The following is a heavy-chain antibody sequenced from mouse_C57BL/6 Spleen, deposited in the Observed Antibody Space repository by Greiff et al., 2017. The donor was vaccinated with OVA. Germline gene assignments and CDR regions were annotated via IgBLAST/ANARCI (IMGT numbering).Heavy chain of an antibody. Sequence: VQLQESGPGLVQPSQSLSITCTVSGFSLTSYGVHWVRQSPGKGLEWLGVLWRGGSTDYNAAFMSRLSITKDNSKSQVFFKMNSLQADDTAIYYCAKNYYEYYAMDYWGQGTSVTVSS. V-gene: IGHV2-5*01. CDR1: GFSLTSYG. CDR3: AKNYYEYYAMDY. D-gene: IGHD1-1*02. CDR2: LWRGGST. J-gene: IGHJ4*01.